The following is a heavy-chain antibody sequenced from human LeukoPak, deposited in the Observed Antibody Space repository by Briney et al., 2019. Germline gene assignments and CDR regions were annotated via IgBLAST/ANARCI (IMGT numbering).Heavy chain of an antibody. Sequence: GGSLRLSCAASGFTFSSYSMNWVRQAPGKGLEWVAVISYDGSNKYYADSVKGRFTISRDNSKNTLYLQMNSLRAEDTAVYYCARGGYVDTAMVEVDWGQGTLVTVSS. CDR3: ARGGYVDTAMVEVD. CDR2: ISYDGSNK. J-gene: IGHJ4*02. CDR1: GFTFSSYS. V-gene: IGHV3-30*03. D-gene: IGHD5-18*01.